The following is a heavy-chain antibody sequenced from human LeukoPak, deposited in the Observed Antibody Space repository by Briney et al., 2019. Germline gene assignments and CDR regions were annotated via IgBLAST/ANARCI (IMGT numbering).Heavy chain of an antibody. CDR3: ARDMDIVVVPAAEDDY. D-gene: IGHD2-2*03. CDR1: GYTFTGYY. J-gene: IGHJ4*02. Sequence: ASVKVSCKASGYTFTGYYMHWVRQAPGQGLEWMGWINPNSGGTNYAQKFQGRVTMTRDTSISTAYMELSRLRSDDTAVYYCARDMDIVVVPAAEDDYWGQGTLVTVSS. CDR2: INPNSGGT. V-gene: IGHV1-2*02.